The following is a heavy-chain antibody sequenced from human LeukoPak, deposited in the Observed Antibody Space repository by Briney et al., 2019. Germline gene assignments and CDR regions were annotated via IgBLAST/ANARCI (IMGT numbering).Heavy chain of an antibody. CDR1: GFTFSSYW. V-gene: IGHV3-7*01. CDR3: ARDEGLYCSSTSCSNFDY. D-gene: IGHD2-2*01. CDR2: IKQDGSEK. Sequence: PGGSLRLSCAASGFTFSSYWMSWVRQAPGKGLEWVANIKQDGSEKYYVDSVKGRFTISRDNAKNSLYLQMNSLRAEDTAVYYCARDEGLYCSSTSCSNFDYWGQGTLVTVSS. J-gene: IGHJ4*02.